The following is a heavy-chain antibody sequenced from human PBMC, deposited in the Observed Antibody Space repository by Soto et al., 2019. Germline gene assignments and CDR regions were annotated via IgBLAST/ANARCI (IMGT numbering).Heavy chain of an antibody. Sequence: GGSLRLSCAASGFTFSSYAMSWVRQAPGKGLEWVSAISGSGGSTYYADSVKGRFTISRDNSKNTLYLQMNSLRAEDTAVYYCAKGYYGSGSERYYFDYWGQGTLVTVSS. J-gene: IGHJ4*02. V-gene: IGHV3-23*01. CDR1: GFTFSSYA. CDR2: ISGSGGST. D-gene: IGHD3-10*01. CDR3: AKGYYGSGSERYYFDY.